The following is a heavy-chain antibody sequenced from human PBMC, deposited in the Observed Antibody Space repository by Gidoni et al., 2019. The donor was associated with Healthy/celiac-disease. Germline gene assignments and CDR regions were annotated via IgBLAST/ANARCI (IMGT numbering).Heavy chain of an antibody. D-gene: IGHD2-15*01. CDR3: ARVFQGWPTPSRGGYFDY. J-gene: IGHJ4*02. V-gene: IGHV4-34*01. Sequence: QVQLQQWGAGLLQPSETLSLTCAVHGWSFSGYSWSWIRPPPGKGLEWIGEINHRGSTNYNPSLKRRVTISVDTAKNQFSLKLSSVTAADTAVYYCARVFQGWPTPSRGGYFDYWGQGTLVTVSS. CDR1: GWSFSGYS. CDR2: INHRGST.